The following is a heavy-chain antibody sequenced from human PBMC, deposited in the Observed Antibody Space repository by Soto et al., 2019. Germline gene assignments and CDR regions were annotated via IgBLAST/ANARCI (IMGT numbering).Heavy chain of an antibody. Sequence: QVQLVQSGPDVKKPGSSVKVSCKASGGTFSSYAISWVRQDPGQGLDWMGGIIPIFGTANYAQKFQGRVTITADKSTSSAYMELSSLRSEDTAVYYCARQERSGERYYYGMDVWGQGTTVTVSS. CDR2: IIPIFGTA. CDR1: GGTFSSYA. D-gene: IGHD4-17*01. V-gene: IGHV1-69*06. J-gene: IGHJ6*02. CDR3: ARQERSGERYYYGMDV.